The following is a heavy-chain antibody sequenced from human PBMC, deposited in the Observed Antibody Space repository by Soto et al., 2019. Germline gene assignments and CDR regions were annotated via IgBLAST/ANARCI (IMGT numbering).Heavy chain of an antibody. D-gene: IGHD1-1*01. CDR1: GYTFTSYG. CDR2: ISAYNGNT. V-gene: IGHV1-18*01. CDR3: ATADGGNWNDVSAY. J-gene: IGHJ4*02. Sequence: ASVKVSCKASGYTFTSYGISWVRQAPGQGLEWMGWISAYNGNTNYAQKLQGRVTMTTDTPTSTAYMELRSLRSDDTAVYYCATADGGNWNDVSAYWGQGTLVTVSS.